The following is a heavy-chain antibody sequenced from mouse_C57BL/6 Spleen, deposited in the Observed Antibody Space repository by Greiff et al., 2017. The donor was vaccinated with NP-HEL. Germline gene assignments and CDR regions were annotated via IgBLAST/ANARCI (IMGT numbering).Heavy chain of an antibody. CDR2: IDPANGNT. D-gene: IGHD2-13*01. CDR3: ARAHDDCDILFGD. J-gene: IGHJ2*01. CDR1: GFNIKNTY. Sequence: EVQLQQSVAELVRPGASVKLSCTASGFNIKNTYMHWVKQRPEQGLEWIGRIDPANGNTKYAPKFQGKATFTADTSSNTAYLQLSVLTSEDTAIYYCARAHDDCDILFGDWGQGATLTVSS. V-gene: IGHV14-3*01.